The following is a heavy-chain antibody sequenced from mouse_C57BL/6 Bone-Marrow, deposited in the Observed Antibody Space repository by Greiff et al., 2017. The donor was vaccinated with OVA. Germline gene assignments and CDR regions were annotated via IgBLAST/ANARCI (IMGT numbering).Heavy chain of an antibody. CDR2: IHPNSGST. D-gene: IGHD1-1*01. J-gene: IGHJ2*01. CDR3: ARERFITTVVALYYFDY. Sequence: VQLQQPGAELVKPGASVKLSCKASGYTFTSYWMHWVKQRPGQGLEWIGMIHPNSGSTNYNEKFKSKATLTVDTSSSTAYMQLSSLTSEDSAVYYCARERFITTVVALYYFDYWGQGTTLTVSS. CDR1: GYTFTSYW. V-gene: IGHV1-64*01.